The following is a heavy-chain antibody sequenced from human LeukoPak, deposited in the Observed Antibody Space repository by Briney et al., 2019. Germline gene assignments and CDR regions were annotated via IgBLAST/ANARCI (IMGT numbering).Heavy chain of an antibody. CDR2: IYPSDSDT. V-gene: IGHV5-51*01. Sequence: GESLRISCMGSGYSFTTYWIGWVRQMSGKGLEWMGIIYPSDSDTRYNPSFQGHITISADKSSSTAYLQWSSLEASDTAMYYCAKAASRNAFFDYWGQGTLVTVSP. CDR3: AKAASRNAFFDY. J-gene: IGHJ4*02. CDR1: GYSFTTYW. D-gene: IGHD6-13*01.